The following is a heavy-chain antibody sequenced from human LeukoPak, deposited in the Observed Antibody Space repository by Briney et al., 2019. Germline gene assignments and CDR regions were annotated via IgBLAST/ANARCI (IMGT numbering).Heavy chain of an antibody. V-gene: IGHV1-18*01. CDR3: AREMERAGLYYYYYGMDV. D-gene: IGHD1-14*01. Sequence: ASVKVSCKASGCTFTSYGISWVRQAPGQGLEWMGWISAYNGNTNYAQKLQGRVTMTTDTSTSTAYMELRSLRSDDTAVYYCAREMERAGLYYYYYGMDVWGQGTTVTVSS. J-gene: IGHJ6*02. CDR1: GCTFTSYG. CDR2: ISAYNGNT.